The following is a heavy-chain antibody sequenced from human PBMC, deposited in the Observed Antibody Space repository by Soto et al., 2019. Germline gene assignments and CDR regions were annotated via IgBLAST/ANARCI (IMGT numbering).Heavy chain of an antibody. J-gene: IGHJ3*02. CDR3: ASWGVDYGDWDYAFDI. D-gene: IGHD4-17*01. CDR2: IRYDGSNK. CDR1: GFTFSSYG. V-gene: IGHV3-33*01. Sequence: QVQLVESGGGVVQPGRSLRLSCAASGFTFSSYGMHWVRQAPGKGLEWVAVIRYDGSNKYYADSVKGRFTISGDNSTNTLYLHMNSLRAENTAVYYCASWGVDYGDWDYAFDIWGQCTMVTVSS.